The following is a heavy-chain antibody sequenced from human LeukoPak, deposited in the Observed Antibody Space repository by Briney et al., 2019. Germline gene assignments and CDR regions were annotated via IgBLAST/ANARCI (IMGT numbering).Heavy chain of an antibody. D-gene: IGHD3-10*01. Sequence: PGGSLRLSCAASGFTFSSYSMNWVRQAPGKGLEWVSYISSSSSTIYYADSVKGRFTISRDNAKNSLYLQMNSLRAEDTAVYYCARGVRGLLYYYMDVWGKGTTVTISS. CDR3: ARGVRGLLYYYMDV. CDR1: GFTFSSYS. CDR2: ISSSSSTI. J-gene: IGHJ6*03. V-gene: IGHV3-48*01.